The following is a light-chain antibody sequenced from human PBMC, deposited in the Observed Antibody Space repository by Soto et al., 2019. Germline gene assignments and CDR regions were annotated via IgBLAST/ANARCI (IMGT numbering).Light chain of an antibody. J-gene: IGLJ3*02. CDR2: DNN. CDR3: GTWDSSLSAWV. Sequence: QSVLTQPPSVSAAPGQKVTISCSGSSSNIGNKYVSWYQQLPGTAPKFLIYDNNKRPSGIPDRFSGSKSGTSATLGITGLQTGDEADYYCGTWDSSLSAWVFGGGTKLTVL. CDR1: SSNIGNKY. V-gene: IGLV1-51*01.